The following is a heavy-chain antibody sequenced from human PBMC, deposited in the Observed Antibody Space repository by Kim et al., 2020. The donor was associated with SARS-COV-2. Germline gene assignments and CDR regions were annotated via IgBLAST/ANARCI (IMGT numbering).Heavy chain of an antibody. V-gene: IGHV4-34*01. D-gene: IGHD2-15*01. Sequence: SETLSLTCAVYGGSFSGYYWSWIRQPPGKGLEWIGEINHSGSTNYNPSLKSRVTISVDTSKNQFSLKLSSVTAADTAVYYCAHGSRGGYPGPFDYWGQGTLVTVSS. J-gene: IGHJ4*02. CDR1: GGSFSGYY. CDR3: AHGSRGGYPGPFDY. CDR2: INHSGST.